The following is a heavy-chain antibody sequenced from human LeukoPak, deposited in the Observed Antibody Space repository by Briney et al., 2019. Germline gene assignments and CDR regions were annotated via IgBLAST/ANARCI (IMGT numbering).Heavy chain of an antibody. CDR2: ISDSDDST. D-gene: IGHD6-13*01. CDR1: GFAFSTYA. Sequence: PGGSLRLSCAASGFAFSTYAMSWVRQAPGKGLEWVSFISDSDDSTYYADSVKGRFTISRDNSKNTLYLQMNSLRAEDTAVYYCAKDRSGSNWYYFDYWGQGALVTVSS. CDR3: AKDRSGSNWYYFDY. V-gene: IGHV3-23*01. J-gene: IGHJ4*02.